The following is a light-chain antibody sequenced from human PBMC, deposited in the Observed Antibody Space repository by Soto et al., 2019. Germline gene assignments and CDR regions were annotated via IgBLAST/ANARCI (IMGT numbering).Light chain of an antibody. CDR2: GNS. CDR1: SSNIGAGYD. J-gene: IGLJ2*01. V-gene: IGLV1-40*01. CDR3: QSYDSSGRV. Sequence: QSVLTQPPSVSGAPGQRVTISCTGSSSNIGAGYDVHWYQQLPGTAPKLLIYGNSNRPSGVPDRFSGSKSGTSASLAITGLRAEDEADYYCQSYDSSGRVFGGGTQLTVL.